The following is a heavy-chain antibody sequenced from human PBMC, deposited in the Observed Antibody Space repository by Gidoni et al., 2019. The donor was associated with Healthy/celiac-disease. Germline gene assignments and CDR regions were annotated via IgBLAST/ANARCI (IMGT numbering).Heavy chain of an antibody. CDR2: IKQDGSEK. D-gene: IGHD6-19*01. Sequence: EVQLVESGGGLVQPGGSLRLSCAASGFTFRSYWMSWVRQAPGKGLEWVANIKQDGSEKYYVDSVKGRFTISRDNAKNSLYLQMNSLRAEDTAVYYCARDLIAVAGWYFDLWGRGTLVTVSS. J-gene: IGHJ2*01. CDR1: GFTFRSYW. V-gene: IGHV3-7*03. CDR3: ARDLIAVAGWYFDL.